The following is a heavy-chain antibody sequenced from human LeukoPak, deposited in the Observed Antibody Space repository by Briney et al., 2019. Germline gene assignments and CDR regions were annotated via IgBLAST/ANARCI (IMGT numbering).Heavy chain of an antibody. D-gene: IGHD3-10*01. V-gene: IGHV3-30*02. Sequence: GGSLRLSCAASGFTLSNFGMHWVRQAPGKGLEWVAFVHPDGSSNYYADSVKGRFTISRDISKNTLYLQMNSLRAEDTAFYYCAKDQAGTWGLDYWGQGTLVTVSS. CDR3: AKDQAGTWGLDY. CDR2: VHPDGSSN. CDR1: GFTLSNFG. J-gene: IGHJ4*02.